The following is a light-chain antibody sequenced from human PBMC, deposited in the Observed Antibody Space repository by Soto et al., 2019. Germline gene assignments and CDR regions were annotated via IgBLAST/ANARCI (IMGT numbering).Light chain of an antibody. J-gene: IGKJ5*01. CDR1: QYINTR. Sequence: EIVLTQSPATLSSFPGDRVTLSCRASQYINTRLAWYQHRPGQAPRLLIYQTSIRAAGIPARFSGSGSGTDFTLTISSLEPEDFAVDYCQQRSNWPPITFGQGTRLEI. CDR2: QTS. V-gene: IGKV3-11*01. CDR3: QQRSNWPPIT.